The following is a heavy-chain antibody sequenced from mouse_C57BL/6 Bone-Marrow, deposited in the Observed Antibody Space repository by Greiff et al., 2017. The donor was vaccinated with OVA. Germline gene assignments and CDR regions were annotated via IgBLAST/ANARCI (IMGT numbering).Heavy chain of an antibody. J-gene: IGHJ3*01. CDR1: GYTFTDYE. Sequence: QVQLQQSGAELVRPGASVKLSCTASGYTFTDYEMHCVKQTPVHGLEWIGALDPETCGTASNQKFKGKATLTADKSSSTAYMELRSQTSTDSSVYYALVSPYCGSSYVEAYWGQGTLVTVSA. D-gene: IGHD1-1*01. V-gene: IGHV1-23*01. CDR2: LDPETCGT. CDR3: LVSPYCGSSYVEAY.